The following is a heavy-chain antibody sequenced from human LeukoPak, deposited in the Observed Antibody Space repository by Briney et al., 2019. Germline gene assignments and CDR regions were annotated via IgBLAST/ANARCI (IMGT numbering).Heavy chain of an antibody. CDR2: IIPILGIA. CDR1: GGTFISYA. CDR3: AREEGYCSGGSCYDVDY. D-gene: IGHD2-15*01. J-gene: IGHJ4*02. Sequence: GASVKASCKASGGTFISYAISWVRQAPGQGLEWMGRIIPILGIANYAQKFQGRVTITADKSTSTAYMELSSPRSEDTAVYYCAREEGYCSGGSCYDVDYWGQGTLVTVSS. V-gene: IGHV1-69*04.